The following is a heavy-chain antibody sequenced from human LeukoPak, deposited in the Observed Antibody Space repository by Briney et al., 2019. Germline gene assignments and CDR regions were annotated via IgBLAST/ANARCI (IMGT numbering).Heavy chain of an antibody. CDR1: GYTFTHYG. J-gene: IGHJ4*02. CDR3: ARDPDYYGSGISRDY. V-gene: IGHV1-18*01. D-gene: IGHD3-10*01. Sequence: ASVKVSCKASGYTFTHYGISWVRQAPGQGLEWMGWISAFNGNTNYAQKVQGRVTMTTDTATNTAHMELRSLRSDDTAVYYCARDPDYYGSGISRDYWGQGTLVTVSS. CDR2: ISAFNGNT.